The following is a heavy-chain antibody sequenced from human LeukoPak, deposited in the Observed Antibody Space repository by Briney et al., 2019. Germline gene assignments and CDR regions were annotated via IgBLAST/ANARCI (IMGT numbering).Heavy chain of an antibody. CDR1: GFNFNDAA. V-gene: IGHV3-23*01. CDR2: IASSGRNT. Sequence: GGSLRLSCAASGFNFNDAAMTWVRQAPGKGLEWVSLIASSGRNTYYTDSVRGRFTISRDNSKNTLSLQMSSLRVEDTAMYYCAKDIQLSAWGLGTMVTVSS. D-gene: IGHD5-24*01. CDR3: AKDIQLSA. J-gene: IGHJ3*01.